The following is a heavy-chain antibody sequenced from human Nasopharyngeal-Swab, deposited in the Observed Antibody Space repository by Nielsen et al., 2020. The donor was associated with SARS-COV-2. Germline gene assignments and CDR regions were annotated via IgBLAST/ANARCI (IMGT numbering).Heavy chain of an antibody. CDR1: GFTFSNYN. Sequence: GESLKISCAASGFTFSNYNMNWVRQAPGKGLEWVSSISSSSTYIYYADSVKGRSTISRDNTKNSLSLQMNSLRAEDTAVYYCARDGLDYDFWSAYFMDVWGQGTTVTVSS. CDR3: ARDGLDYDFWSAYFMDV. V-gene: IGHV3-21*01. J-gene: IGHJ6*02. CDR2: ISSSSTYI. D-gene: IGHD3-3*01.